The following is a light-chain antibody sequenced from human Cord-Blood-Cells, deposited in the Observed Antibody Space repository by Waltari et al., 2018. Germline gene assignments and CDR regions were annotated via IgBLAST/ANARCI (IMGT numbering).Light chain of an antibody. CDR3: QQRSNWPPWT. CDR1: QSVSSY. J-gene: IGKJ1*01. Sequence: EIVLTQSPAPLSLSPGERATLSCRASQSVSSYLVWYQQKPGQAPRLLIYDASNRATGIPARFSGSGSGTDFTLTISSLEPEDFAVYYCQQRSNWPPWTFGQGTKVEIK. CDR2: DAS. V-gene: IGKV3-11*01.